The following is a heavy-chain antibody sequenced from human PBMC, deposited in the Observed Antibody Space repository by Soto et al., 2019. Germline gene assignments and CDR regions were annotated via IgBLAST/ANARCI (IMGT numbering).Heavy chain of an antibody. V-gene: IGHV2-5*01. Sequence: ESGPTLVNPTQTLTLTCTFSGFSLSTSGVGVGWIRQPPGKALEWLALIYWNDDKRYSPSLKSRLTITKDTSKNQVVLTMTNMDPVDTATYYCAQEGPGIAAAGKHYYYGMDVWGQGTTVTVSS. CDR3: AQEGPGIAAAGKHYYYGMDV. CDR1: GFSLSTSGVG. D-gene: IGHD6-13*01. J-gene: IGHJ6*02. CDR2: IYWNDDK.